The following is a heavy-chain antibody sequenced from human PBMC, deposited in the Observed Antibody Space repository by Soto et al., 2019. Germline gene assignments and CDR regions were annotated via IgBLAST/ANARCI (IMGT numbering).Heavy chain of an antibody. J-gene: IGHJ5*02. CDR1: GGALSSYA. CDR2: IIPIFGTA. CDR3: ARSSDSSSWPNNWFDP. V-gene: IGHV1-69*13. Sequence: GASVKVSCKASGGALSSYAISWVRQATGQGLEWMGGIIPIFGTANYAQKFQGRVTITADESTSTAYMELSSLRSEDTAVYYCARSSDSSSWPNNWFDPWGQGTLVTVSS. D-gene: IGHD6-13*01.